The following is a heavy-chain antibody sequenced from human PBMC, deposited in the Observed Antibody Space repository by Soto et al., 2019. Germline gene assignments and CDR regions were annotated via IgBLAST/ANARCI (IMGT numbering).Heavy chain of an antibody. V-gene: IGHV4-59*01. CDR3: AGSPGEYQLLVGEYFQY. CDR2: ISESGGT. D-gene: IGHD2-2*01. J-gene: IGHJ1*01. Sequence: SETLSLTCTVSGGFISIYYWSWIRQPPGKPLEWIGHISESGGTNYNPALRDRVTISVDPSTNQFSLKLTSVTAADTAVYYCAGSPGEYQLLVGEYFQYWGQGTLVTVSS. CDR1: GGFISIYY.